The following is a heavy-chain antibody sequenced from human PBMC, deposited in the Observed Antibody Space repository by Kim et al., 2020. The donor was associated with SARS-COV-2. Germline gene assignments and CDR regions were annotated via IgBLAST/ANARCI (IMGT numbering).Heavy chain of an antibody. CDR3: ARDSMVRGFDY. Sequence: NDYAVSVKSRITINPYTAKNQLSLQLNSVTPEDTAVYYCARDSMVRGFDYWGQGTLVTVSS. J-gene: IGHJ4*02. V-gene: IGHV6-1*01. CDR2: N. D-gene: IGHD3-10*01.